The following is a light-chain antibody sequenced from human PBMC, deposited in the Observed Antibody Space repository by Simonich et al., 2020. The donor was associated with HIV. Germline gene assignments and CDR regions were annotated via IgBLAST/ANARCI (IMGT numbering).Light chain of an antibody. CDR2: LNSDGSH. CDR1: RGHSSYG. CDR3: QTWGTGTNWV. V-gene: IGLV4-69*01. Sequence: QLVLTQSPSASASLGASVKLTCTLSRGHSSYGITWHQQQPEKGPRFLMKLNSDGSHSKGDGISDRFSGSSSGAESYLTISSLQSEDEADYYCQTWGTGTNWVFGGGTKLTVL. J-gene: IGLJ3*02.